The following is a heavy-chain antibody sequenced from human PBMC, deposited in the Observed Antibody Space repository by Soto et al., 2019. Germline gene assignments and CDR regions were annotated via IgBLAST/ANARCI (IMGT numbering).Heavy chain of an antibody. Sequence: GGSLRLSCEASGFSFSTYTMSWVRQSPGKGLEWVSAVLQTGTSTYYADSVKGRFTISRDNSKNTLYLQMNNLRAEDTAVYSCEKDFPPDGYWEFDYWGQGTLVTVSS. CDR3: EKDFPPDGYWEFDY. CDR2: VLQTGTST. D-gene: IGHD4-17*01. V-gene: IGHV3-23*01. J-gene: IGHJ4*02. CDR1: GFSFSTYT.